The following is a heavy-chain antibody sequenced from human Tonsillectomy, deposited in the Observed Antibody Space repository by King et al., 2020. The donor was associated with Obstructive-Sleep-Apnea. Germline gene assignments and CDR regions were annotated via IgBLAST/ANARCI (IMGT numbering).Heavy chain of an antibody. D-gene: IGHD3-22*01. CDR1: GGTFSSYA. CDR2: IIPILGIA. Sequence: VQLVESGAEVKKPGSSVKVSCKASGGTFSSYAISWVRQAPGQGLEWMGGIIPILGIANYAQKFQGRVTITADKSTSTAYMELSSLRSEDTAVYYCAGVREDYDSSGMDFQHWGQGTLVTVSS. J-gene: IGHJ1*01. V-gene: IGHV1-69*09. CDR3: AGVREDYDSSGMDFQH.